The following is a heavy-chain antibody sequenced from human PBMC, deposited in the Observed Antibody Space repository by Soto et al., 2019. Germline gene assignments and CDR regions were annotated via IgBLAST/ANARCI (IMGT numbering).Heavy chain of an antibody. CDR3: ARQRQGYDPYYYYYMDV. Sequence: SETLSLTCTVSGGSISSYYWSWIRQPPGKGLEWIGYIYYSGSTNYNPSLKSRVTISVDTSKNQFSLKLSSVTAADTAVYYCARQRQGYDPYYYYYMDVWGKGTTVTVSS. CDR1: GGSISSYY. V-gene: IGHV4-59*01. D-gene: IGHD5-12*01. CDR2: IYYSGST. J-gene: IGHJ6*03.